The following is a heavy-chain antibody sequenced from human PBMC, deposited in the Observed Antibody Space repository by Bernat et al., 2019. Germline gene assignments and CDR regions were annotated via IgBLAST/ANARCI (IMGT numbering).Heavy chain of an antibody. J-gene: IGHJ6*02. CDR3: ARSYYDSSRSQKGPNYYYYGMDV. CDR2: INPNSGGT. D-gene: IGHD3-22*01. V-gene: IGHV1-2*04. Sequence: QVQLVQSGAEVKKPGASVKVSCKASGYTFTGYYMHWVRQAPGQGLEWMGWINPNSGGTNYAQKFQGWVTMTRDTSISTAYMELSRLRSDDTAVYYCARSYYDSSRSQKGPNYYYYGMDVWGQGTTVTVSS. CDR1: GYTFTGYY.